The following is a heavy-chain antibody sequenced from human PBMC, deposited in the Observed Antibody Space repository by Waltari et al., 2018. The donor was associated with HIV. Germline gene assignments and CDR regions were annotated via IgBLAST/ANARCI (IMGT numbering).Heavy chain of an antibody. Sequence: EFQLVQSGAEVKKAGATVKISCKVSGYTFTDHYMNWVQQDPGKGFEWMGLLDPEDGETIFAEKFQGRVTMTADTSTGTAYMELSSLRSEETAMYYCATGSPSGSYFGDAFDVWGQGTMVTVS. CDR1: GYTFTDHY. V-gene: IGHV1-69-2*01. CDR2: LDPEDGET. CDR3: ATGSPSGSYFGDAFDV. D-gene: IGHD1-26*01. J-gene: IGHJ3*01.